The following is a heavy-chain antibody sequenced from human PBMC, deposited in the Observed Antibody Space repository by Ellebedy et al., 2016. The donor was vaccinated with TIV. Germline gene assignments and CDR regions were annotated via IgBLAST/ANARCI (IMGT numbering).Heavy chain of an antibody. V-gene: IGHV4-59*08. D-gene: IGHD3-22*01. CDR1: RGSISSYY. CDR3: ARQAAYYYDSSGTGLMDNRFDP. CDR2: IFHSGNT. J-gene: IGHJ5*02. Sequence: MPSETLSLTCSVSRGSISSYYWSWIRQPPGKGLEWIGDIFHSGNTNYNPSPKSRVTISVDTSKNQFSLKLSSVTAADTAAYYCARQAAYYYDSSGTGLMDNRFDPWGQGTLVTVSS.